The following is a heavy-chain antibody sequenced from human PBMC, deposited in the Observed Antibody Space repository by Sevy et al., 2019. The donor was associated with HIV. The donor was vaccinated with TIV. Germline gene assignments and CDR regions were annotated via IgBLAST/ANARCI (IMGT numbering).Heavy chain of an antibody. J-gene: IGHJ6*02. CDR2: ISSSGSTI. Sequence: GGSLRLSCAASGFTFSDYYMSWIRQAPGKGLEWVSYISSSGSTIYYADSVKGRFTISRDNAKNSLYLQMNSLRAEDTAVYYCARDEHGYSSGWQGEYYYDSSQVYYYYYGMDVWGQGTTVTVSS. CDR3: ARDEHGYSSGWQGEYYYDSSQVYYYYYGMDV. V-gene: IGHV3-11*01. D-gene: IGHD3-22*01. CDR1: GFTFSDYY.